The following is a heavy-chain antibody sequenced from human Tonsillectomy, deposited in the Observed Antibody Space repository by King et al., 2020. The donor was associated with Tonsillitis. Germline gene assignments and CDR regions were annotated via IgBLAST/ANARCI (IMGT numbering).Heavy chain of an antibody. CDR2: IYWDDDK. Sequence: QFTLKESGPTLVKPTQTLTLTCTFSGFSLNTPEMGVGWIRQPPGKALEWLALIYWDDDKHYSPSLKSRLTITKDTSKNQVVFTMTNMDPVDTATYYCAHTYIQYWGQGTLVTVSS. J-gene: IGHJ1*01. CDR1: GFSLNTPEMG. CDR3: AHTYIQY. D-gene: IGHD2-21*01. V-gene: IGHV2-5*02.